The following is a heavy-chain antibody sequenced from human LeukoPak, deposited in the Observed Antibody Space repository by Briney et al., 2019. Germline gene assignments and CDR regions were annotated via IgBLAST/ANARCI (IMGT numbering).Heavy chain of an antibody. Sequence: GGSLRLSCAASGFTFSSYAMHWVRQAPGKGLEWVAVISYDGSNKYYADSVKGRFTISRDNSKNTLYLQMNSLRAEDTAVYYCARSPISLLWFGESYPFDYWGQGTLVTVSS. V-gene: IGHV3-30-3*01. CDR2: ISYDGSNK. CDR3: ARSPISLLWFGESYPFDY. J-gene: IGHJ4*02. CDR1: GFTFSSYA. D-gene: IGHD3-10*01.